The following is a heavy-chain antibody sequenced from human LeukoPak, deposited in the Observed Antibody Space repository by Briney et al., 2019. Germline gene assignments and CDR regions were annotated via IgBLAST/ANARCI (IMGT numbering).Heavy chain of an antibody. J-gene: IGHJ4*02. Sequence: ASVKVSCKASGYTFTNYGISWVRQAPGQGLEWMGWVSAYADDTNYVQKFQGRITMTTDTSTNTAYVELRSLKSDDTAVYYCVRDCIGCHGFDYWGQGTLVTVSS. V-gene: IGHV1-18*01. D-gene: IGHD2-15*01. CDR3: VRDCIGCHGFDY. CDR1: GYTFTNYG. CDR2: VSAYADDT.